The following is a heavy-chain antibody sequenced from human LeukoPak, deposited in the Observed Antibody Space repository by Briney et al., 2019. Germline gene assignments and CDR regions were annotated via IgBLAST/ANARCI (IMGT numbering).Heavy chain of an antibody. Sequence: PGGSLRLSCAASGFTFSNYAMNWVRQAPGKGLEWVSAISIGGDSTYYADPARGRFTISRDNSKSTVYLQLNSLRAEDTAIYFCAKDGGVGGTMDAFDMWGQGTMVTVSP. J-gene: IGHJ3*02. V-gene: IGHV3-23*01. D-gene: IGHD1-1*01. CDR2: ISIGGDST. CDR3: AKDGGVGGTMDAFDM. CDR1: GFTFSNYA.